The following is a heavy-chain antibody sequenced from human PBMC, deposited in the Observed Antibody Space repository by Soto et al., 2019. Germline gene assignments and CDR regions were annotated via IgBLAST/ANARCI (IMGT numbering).Heavy chain of an antibody. CDR2: IRSKAYGGTT. CDR3: TRVASSSWYGEGLCDY. Sequence: PGGSLRLSCTASGFTFGDYAMSWFRQAPGKGLEWVGFIRSKAYGGTTEYAASVKGRFTISRDDSKSIAYLQMNSLKTEDTAVYYCTRVASSSWYGEGLCDYWGQGTLVTVSS. V-gene: IGHV3-49*03. J-gene: IGHJ4*02. D-gene: IGHD6-13*01. CDR1: GFTFGDYA.